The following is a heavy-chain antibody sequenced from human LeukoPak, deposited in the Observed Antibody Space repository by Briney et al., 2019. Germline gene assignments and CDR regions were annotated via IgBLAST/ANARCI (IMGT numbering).Heavy chain of an antibody. CDR2: IDWDDDK. Sequence: YGPTLVKPTQTLTLTCTFSGFSLSGSGMCVSWIRQPPWKALAWFSRIDWDDDKYYRTSLETRLTISKDTSKNQVVPTMTNVDPVDTATYYCARTKVAATPLDAVDIWGQGTMVT. V-gene: IGHV2-70*11. D-gene: IGHD2-15*01. CDR3: ARTKVAATPLDAVDI. J-gene: IGHJ3*02. CDR1: GFSLSGSGMC.